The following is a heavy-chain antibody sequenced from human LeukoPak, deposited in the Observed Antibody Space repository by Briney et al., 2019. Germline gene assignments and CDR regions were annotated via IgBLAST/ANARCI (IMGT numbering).Heavy chain of an antibody. CDR3: ARHDYGDYVWENGFDP. Sequence: GGSLRLSCAASGFTFSTCWMSWVRQAPGKGLEWVANIKQDGGEKYYVDSVQGRFTISRDNAKSSLYLQMNSLRAEDTAVYYCARHDYGDYVWENGFDPWGQGTLVTVSS. CDR1: GFTFSTCW. V-gene: IGHV3-7*01. J-gene: IGHJ5*02. D-gene: IGHD4-17*01. CDR2: IKQDGGEK.